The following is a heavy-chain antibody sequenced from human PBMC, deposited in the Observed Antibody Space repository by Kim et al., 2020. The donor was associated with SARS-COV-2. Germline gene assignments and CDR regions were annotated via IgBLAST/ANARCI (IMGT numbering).Heavy chain of an antibody. CDR3: ARHQKQRFFDY. CDR2: IWYDGSNK. CDR1: GFTFSSYG. J-gene: IGHJ4*02. V-gene: IGHV3-33*01. Sequence: GGSLRLSCAASGFTFSSYGMHWVRQAPGKGLEWVAVIWYDGSNKYYADSVKGRFTISRDNSKNTLYLQMNSLRAEDTAVYYCARHQKQRFFDYWGQGTLVTVSS. D-gene: IGHD3-3*01.